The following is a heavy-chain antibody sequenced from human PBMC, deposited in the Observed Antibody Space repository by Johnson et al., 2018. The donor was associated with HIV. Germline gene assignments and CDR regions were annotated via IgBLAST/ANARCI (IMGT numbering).Heavy chain of an antibody. CDR2: IYSGGST. CDR1: GFTVSSNY. J-gene: IGHJ3*02. Sequence: VQLVESGGGVVQPGRSLRLSCAASGFTVSSNYMSWVRQAPGKGLEWVSVIYSGGSTYYADSVKGRFTISRDNSKNSLYLQMNSLRAEDTAVYYCAREGSWDAFDIWGQGTMVTVSS. CDR3: AREGSWDAFDI. V-gene: IGHV3-66*01. D-gene: IGHD6-13*01.